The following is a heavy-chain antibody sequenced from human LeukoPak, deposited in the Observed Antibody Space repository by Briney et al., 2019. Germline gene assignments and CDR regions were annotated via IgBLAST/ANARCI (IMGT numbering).Heavy chain of an antibody. V-gene: IGHV3-23*01. Sequence: GGSLRLSCAASGFTFSSYAMSWVRQAPGKGLEWVSAISGSGGSTYYADSVKGRFTISRDNAKNSLYLQMNSLRAEDTAVYYCASGVSSEDAFDIWGQGTMVTVSS. D-gene: IGHD6-6*01. CDR2: ISGSGGST. CDR3: ASGVSSEDAFDI. CDR1: GFTFSSYA. J-gene: IGHJ3*02.